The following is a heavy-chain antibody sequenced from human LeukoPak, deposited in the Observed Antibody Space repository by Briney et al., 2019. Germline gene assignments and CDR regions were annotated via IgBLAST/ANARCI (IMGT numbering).Heavy chain of an antibody. CDR1: GYTFTSYD. CDR3: ARDPSRGSPDY. CDR2: MNPNSGNT. J-gene: IGHJ4*02. D-gene: IGHD1-26*01. Sequence: ASVKVSCKASGYTFTSYDINWVRQATGQGLEWMGWMNPNSGNTGYAQKLQGRVTMTTDTSTSTAYMELRSLRSDDTAVYYCARDPSRGSPDYWGQGTLVTVSS. V-gene: IGHV1-8*01.